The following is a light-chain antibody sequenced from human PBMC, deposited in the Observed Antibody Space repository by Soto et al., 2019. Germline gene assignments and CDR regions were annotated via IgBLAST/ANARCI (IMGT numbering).Light chain of an antibody. V-gene: IGLV2-14*01. CDR2: DVS. J-gene: IGLJ1*01. Sequence: QSVLTQPASVSGSPGQSITISCTGTSSDVGGYNYVSWYQQHPGKAPKVMIYDVSNRPSGVSNRFSGSKSGNTASLTISGLQAEDEADYYCSSYTSTNTLYVFGSGTKLTVL. CDR1: SSDVGGYNY. CDR3: SSYTSTNTLYV.